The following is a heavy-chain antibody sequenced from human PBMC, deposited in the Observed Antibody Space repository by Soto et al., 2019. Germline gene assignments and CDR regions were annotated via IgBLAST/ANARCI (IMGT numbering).Heavy chain of an antibody. D-gene: IGHD5-12*01. J-gene: IGHJ4*02. CDR2: IYYSGST. V-gene: IGHV4-30-4*01. Sequence: PLETLSLTCTVSVGSISSGDYYWSWIRQPPGKGLEWIGYIYYSGSTYYNPSLKSRVTISVDTSKNQFSLKLSSVTAADTAVYYCARVPGGYSGYDTAFWGQGTLVTVSS. CDR3: ARVPGGYSGYDTAF. CDR1: VGSISSGDYY.